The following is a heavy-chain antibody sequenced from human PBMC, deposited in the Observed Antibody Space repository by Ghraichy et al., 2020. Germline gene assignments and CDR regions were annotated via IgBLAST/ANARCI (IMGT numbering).Heavy chain of an antibody. CDR2: ISGSGGST. V-gene: IGHV3-23*01. CDR3: AKDRFGSGNLGAFDI. CDR1: GFTFSSYA. Sequence: GESLNISCAASGFTFSSYAMSWVRQAPGKGLEWVSAISGSGGSTYYADSVKGRFTISRDNSKNTLYLQMNSLRAEDTAVYYCAKDRFGSGNLGAFDIWGQGTMVTVSS. D-gene: IGHD3-10*01. J-gene: IGHJ3*02.